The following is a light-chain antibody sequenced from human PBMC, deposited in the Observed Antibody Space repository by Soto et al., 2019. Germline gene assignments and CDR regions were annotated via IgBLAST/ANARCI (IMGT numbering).Light chain of an antibody. J-gene: IGKJ1*01. CDR2: KAS. Sequence: DIQMTQSPSTLSASVGDRVTITCRARQSISSWLAWYPQKTGKAPKLLIYKASSLESGVPSRLSGSGLWTEFTLTISSLQPDDFATCYCQQYNSYPLAFGQGTKVEFK. CDR3: QQYNSYPLA. CDR1: QSISSW. V-gene: IGKV1-5*03.